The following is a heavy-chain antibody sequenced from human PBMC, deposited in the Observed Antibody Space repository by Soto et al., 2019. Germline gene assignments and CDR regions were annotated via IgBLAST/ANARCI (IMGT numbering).Heavy chain of an antibody. CDR2: INPSGGST. CDR1: GYTFTSYY. D-gene: IGHD6-13*01. CDR3: ARDGPIAADSLYYMVV. Sequence: ASVKVSCKASGYTFTSYYMHWVRQAPGQGLEWMGIINPSGGSTSYAQKFQGRVTMTRDTSTSTVYMELSSLRSEDTAVYYCARDGPIAADSLYYMVVWGKGTTVTVSS. J-gene: IGHJ6*03. V-gene: IGHV1-46*03.